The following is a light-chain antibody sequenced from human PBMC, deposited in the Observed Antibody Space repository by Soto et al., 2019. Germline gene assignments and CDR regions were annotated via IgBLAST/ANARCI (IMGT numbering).Light chain of an antibody. CDR2: STS. V-gene: IGKV3-20*01. Sequence: EIVLTQSPGTLSLSPGERATLSCRASQSVSSTYLAWYQQRPGQAPRLLIYSTSSRATGIPDRFSGSGSGTDFTLTISRLEPEHFAVYYCQQYGGSPRYTFGQGTKLEIK. CDR3: QQYGGSPRYT. CDR1: QSVSSTY. J-gene: IGKJ2*01.